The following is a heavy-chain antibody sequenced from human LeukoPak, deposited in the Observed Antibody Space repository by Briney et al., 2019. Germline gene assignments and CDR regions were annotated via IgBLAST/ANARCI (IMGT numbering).Heavy chain of an antibody. CDR2: ISSSGSTI. CDR1: GFTFSSYE. CDR3: ARAPPEKYQYYYYMDV. J-gene: IGHJ6*03. V-gene: IGHV3-48*03. D-gene: IGHD2-2*01. Sequence: GGSLRLSCAASGFTFSSYEMNWVRQAPGKGLEWVSYISSSGSTIYYADSVKGRFTISRDNAKNSLYLQMNSLRAEDTAVYYCARAPPEKYQYYYYMDVWGKGTTVTVSS.